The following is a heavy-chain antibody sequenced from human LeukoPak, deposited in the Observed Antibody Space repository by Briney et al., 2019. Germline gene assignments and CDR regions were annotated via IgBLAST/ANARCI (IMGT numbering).Heavy chain of an antibody. D-gene: IGHD3-10*01. Sequence: GGSLRLSCAASGFTVSSNYMSWVRQAPGKGLEWVSVIYSGGSTYYADSVKGRFTTSRDNSKNTLYLQMNSLRAEDTAVYYCAKDRGNTMVRGITAFDYWGQGTLVTVSS. V-gene: IGHV3-53*01. CDR1: GFTVSSNY. CDR2: IYSGGST. CDR3: AKDRGNTMVRGITAFDY. J-gene: IGHJ4*02.